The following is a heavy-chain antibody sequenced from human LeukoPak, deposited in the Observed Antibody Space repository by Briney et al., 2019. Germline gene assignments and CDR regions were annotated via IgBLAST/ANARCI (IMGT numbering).Heavy chain of an antibody. Sequence: PSETLSLTCTVSGDSISTYYWSWIRQPPGKGLEWIGNIYDSGSTNYNPSLKSRVTILVNRSNNQFPLKQRPVTGADTAICYCARDAKYYYGSRTYFVFEYWGQGNLLTVSS. D-gene: IGHD3-10*01. CDR3: ARDAKYYYGSRTYFVFEY. V-gene: IGHV4-59*01. J-gene: IGHJ4*02. CDR2: IYDSGST. CDR1: GDSISTYY.